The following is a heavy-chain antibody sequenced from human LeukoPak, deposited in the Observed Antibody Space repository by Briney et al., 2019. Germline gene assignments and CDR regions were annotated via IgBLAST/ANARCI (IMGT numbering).Heavy chain of an antibody. J-gene: IGHJ5*02. V-gene: IGHV3-7*01. Sequence: GGSLRLSCAASGFTFSSYWTSWVRQAPGKGLEWVANIKQDGSEKYYVDSVKGRFTISRDNAKNSLYLQMNSLRAEGTAVYYCARDDCSSISCYHNWFDPWGQGTLVTVSS. D-gene: IGHD2-2*01. CDR2: IKQDGSEK. CDR3: ARDDCSSISCYHNWFDP. CDR1: GFTFSSYW.